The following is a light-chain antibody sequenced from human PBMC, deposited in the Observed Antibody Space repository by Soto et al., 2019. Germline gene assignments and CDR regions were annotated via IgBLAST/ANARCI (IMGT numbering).Light chain of an antibody. CDR1: QSVSSSY. Sequence: EIVLRQSPDTLSLAPGERATLSCRASQSVSSSYLAWYQQTPGQAPRLLIYGTSNRATGIPDRFSGSGSGTDFTLTISRLEPEDFAVYYCQQYGNSRWTFGQGTKVAIK. V-gene: IGKV3-20*01. CDR2: GTS. J-gene: IGKJ1*01. CDR3: QQYGNSRWT.